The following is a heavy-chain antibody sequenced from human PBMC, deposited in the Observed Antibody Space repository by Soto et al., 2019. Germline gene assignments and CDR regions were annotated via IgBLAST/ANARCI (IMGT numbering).Heavy chain of an antibody. CDR1: GFTFSDYY. CDR3: ARDINVLDNWNDGMVDY. CDR2: ISSSGSTI. V-gene: IGHV3-11*01. D-gene: IGHD1-20*01. J-gene: IGHJ4*02. Sequence: GGSLRLSCAASGFTFSDYYMSWIRQAPGKGLEWVSYISSSGSTIYYADSVKGRFTISRDNAKNSLYLQMKSLRAEDTAVYYCARDINVLDNWNDGMVDYWAQGTLVTVSS.